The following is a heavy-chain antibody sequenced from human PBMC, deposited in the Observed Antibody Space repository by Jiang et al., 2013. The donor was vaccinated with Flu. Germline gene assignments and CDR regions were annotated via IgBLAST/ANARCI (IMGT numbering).Heavy chain of an antibody. CDR3: ARVSGYDYSHFGY. CDR2: IYYSGST. Sequence: SLTCTVSGGSISSGGYYWSWIRQHPGKGLEWIGYIYYSGSTYYNPSLKSRVTISVDTSKNQFSLKLSSVTAADTAVYYCARVSGYDYSHFGYWGQGTLVTVSS. CDR1: GGSISSGGYY. D-gene: IGHD5-12*01. V-gene: IGHV4-31*03. J-gene: IGHJ4*02.